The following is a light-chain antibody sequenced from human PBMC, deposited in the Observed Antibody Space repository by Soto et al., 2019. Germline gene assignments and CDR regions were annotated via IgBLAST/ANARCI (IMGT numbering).Light chain of an antibody. Sequence: EIVLTQSPGTLSLSPGERATLSCSASQSVPSHLAWYHQKPDQAPRLLIYGASNRATGIPDRFSGSGSGTDFTLTISRLEPEDFAVYHCQQYGNAPITFGQGTRLEIK. CDR2: GAS. J-gene: IGKJ5*01. CDR1: QSVPSH. V-gene: IGKV3-20*01. CDR3: QQYGNAPIT.